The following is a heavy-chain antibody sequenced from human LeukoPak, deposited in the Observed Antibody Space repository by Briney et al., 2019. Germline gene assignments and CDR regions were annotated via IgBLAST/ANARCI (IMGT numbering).Heavy chain of an antibody. CDR3: AKVTPGSTARKSGLDY. Sequence: GGSLRLSCAASGFTFSTYGMHWVRQTPGKGLKWVAVMSFDGSNIYYGDSVKGRFTISRDNSKNTLYLQMNNLRVEDTALYYCAKVTPGSTARKSGLDYWGQGTLVTVSS. CDR1: GFTFSTYG. D-gene: IGHD2-21*02. CDR2: MSFDGSNI. V-gene: IGHV3-30*18. J-gene: IGHJ4*02.